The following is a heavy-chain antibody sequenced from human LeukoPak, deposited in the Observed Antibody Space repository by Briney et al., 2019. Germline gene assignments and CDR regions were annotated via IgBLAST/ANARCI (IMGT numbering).Heavy chain of an antibody. CDR2: ITSNGGST. Sequence: GGSLRLSCAASGFTFSSSGMHWVRQAPGKGLEYVSAITSNGGSTYYADSVKGRFTISRDNSKNTLYLQMSSLRPDDTALYYCVKALRLVTTHYDYWGQGTLVTVSS. V-gene: IGHV3-64D*09. CDR3: VKALRLVTTHYDY. D-gene: IGHD4-17*01. J-gene: IGHJ4*02. CDR1: GFTFSSSG.